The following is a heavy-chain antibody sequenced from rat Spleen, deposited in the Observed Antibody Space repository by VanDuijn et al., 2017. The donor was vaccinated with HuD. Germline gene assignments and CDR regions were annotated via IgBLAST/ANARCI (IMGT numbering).Heavy chain of an antibody. V-gene: IGHV5-29*01. CDR3: ARSVFDY. J-gene: IGHJ2*01. Sequence: EVQLVESGGGLVQSGRSLKLSCAASGFTFSDYGMAWVRQAPTKGLEWVATISYDGSSTNYRDSVKGRFTISRDNAKSTLYLQMDSLKSEDTATYYCARSVFDYWGQGVMVTVSS. CDR1: GFTFSDYG. CDR2: ISYDGSST.